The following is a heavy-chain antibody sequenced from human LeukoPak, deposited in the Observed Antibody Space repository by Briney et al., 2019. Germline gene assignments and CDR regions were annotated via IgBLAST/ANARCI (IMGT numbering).Heavy chain of an antibody. CDR2: ISCSGAST. CDR3: AKVPFLTTLWSFVY. D-gene: IGHD3-10*02. Sequence: PGGSLRLTCAASGFTFSSYAMSWVRQAPGKGLEWFSAISCSGASTYYTDSVKGRFTISKDNSKNTLYLQMNSLRAEDTAVYYCAKVPFLTTLWSFVYWGQGTLVTVSS. J-gene: IGHJ4*02. V-gene: IGHV3-23*01. CDR1: GFTFSSYA.